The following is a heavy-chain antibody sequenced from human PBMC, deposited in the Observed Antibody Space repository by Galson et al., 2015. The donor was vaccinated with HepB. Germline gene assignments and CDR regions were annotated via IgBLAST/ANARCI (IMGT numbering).Heavy chain of an antibody. J-gene: IGHJ4*02. CDR2: INKSGGST. CDR3: AKEADISGYYPDY. Sequence: SLRLSCAASGFTFNNHAMSWVRQAPGKGLEWVSGINKSGGSTYCANSVKGRFTISRDNSKNTLYLQMNSLRAEDTAIYYCAKEADISGYYPDYWGQGTLVTVSS. V-gene: IGHV3-23*01. CDR1: GFTFNNHA. D-gene: IGHD3-22*01.